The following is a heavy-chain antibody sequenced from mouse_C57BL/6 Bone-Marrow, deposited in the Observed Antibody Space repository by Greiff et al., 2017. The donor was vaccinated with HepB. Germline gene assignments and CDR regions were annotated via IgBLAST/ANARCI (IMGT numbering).Heavy chain of an antibody. CDR3: ARYLAGYWYFDV. V-gene: IGHV7-3*01. J-gene: IGHJ1*03. CDR2: IRNKANGYTT. D-gene: IGHD3-3*01. Sequence: EVKLMESGGGLVQPGGSLSLSCAASGFTFTDYYMSWVRQPPGKALEWLGFIRNKANGYTTEYSASVKGRFIISRDNSQSILYLQMNALRAEDSATYYCARYLAGYWYFDVWGTGTTVTVSS. CDR1: GFTFTDYY.